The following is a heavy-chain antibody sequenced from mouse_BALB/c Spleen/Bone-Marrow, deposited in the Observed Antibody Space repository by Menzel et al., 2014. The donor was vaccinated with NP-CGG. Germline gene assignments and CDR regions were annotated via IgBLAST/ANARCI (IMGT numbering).Heavy chain of an antibody. J-gene: IGHJ3*01. D-gene: IGHD2-4*01. CDR1: GYSITSGYY. CDR2: ISYDGSN. Sequence: EVQLQQSGPGLVEPSQSLSLTCSVTGYSITSGYYWNWIRQFPGNKLEWMGYISYDGSNNYNPSLKNRISITRDTSKNQFFLKLNSVTTEDTATYYCARARFDSAFAYWGQGTLVTVSA. V-gene: IGHV3-6*02. CDR3: ARARFDSAFAY.